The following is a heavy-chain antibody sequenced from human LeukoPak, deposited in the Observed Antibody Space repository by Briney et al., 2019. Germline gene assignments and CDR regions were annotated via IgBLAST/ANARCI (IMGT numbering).Heavy chain of an antibody. D-gene: IGHD6-6*01. V-gene: IGHV3-74*01. CDR3: ARGPNSNWSGLDF. Sequence: GGSLRLSCTASGFSFSGHWMHWARQLPGKGLVWVSRISPTGSTTSYADSVKGRFTVSRDNAKNTFYLQVNNLRAEDTAVYYCARGPNSNWSGLDFWGQGTLLTVSS. CDR1: GFSFSGHW. J-gene: IGHJ4*02. CDR2: ISPTGSTT.